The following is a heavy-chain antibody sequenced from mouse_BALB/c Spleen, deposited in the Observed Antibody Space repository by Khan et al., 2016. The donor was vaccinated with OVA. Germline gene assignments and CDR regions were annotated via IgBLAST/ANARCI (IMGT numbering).Heavy chain of an antibody. J-gene: IGHJ3*01. D-gene: IGHD2-3*01. CDR3: AKIYDGYHQAWFAY. Sequence: EVELVESGGGLVKPGGSLKLSCVASGFTFSDYYMYWVRQTPEKRLEWVATISDGGSYTYYPDSVKGRFTISRDNAKNNLYLQMSSLKSEDTAMYYCAKIYDGYHQAWFAYWGQGTLVTVSA. CDR1: GFTFSDYY. V-gene: IGHV5-4*02. CDR2: ISDGGSYT.